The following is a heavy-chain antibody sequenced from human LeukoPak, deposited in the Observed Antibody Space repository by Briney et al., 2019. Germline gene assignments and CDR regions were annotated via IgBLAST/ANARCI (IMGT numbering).Heavy chain of an antibody. CDR3: AKDEVDSSGSPYFQH. V-gene: IGHV3-53*01. J-gene: IGHJ1*01. CDR1: GFNVRSNY. CDR2: FYSGGTT. D-gene: IGHD3-22*01. Sequence: GGSLRLSCAASGFNVRSNYMTWVRQAPGKGLEWVSVFYSGGTTSYADSVKGRFTISRDNSKNTLYLQMNSLRDEDTAVYYCAKDEVDSSGSPYFQHWGQGTLVSVSS.